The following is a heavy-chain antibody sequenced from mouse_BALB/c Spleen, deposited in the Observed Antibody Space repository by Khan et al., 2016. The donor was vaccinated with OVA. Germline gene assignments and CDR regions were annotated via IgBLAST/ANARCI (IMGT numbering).Heavy chain of an antibody. CDR1: GFTFTNYG. V-gene: IGHV9-1*02. CDR3: ARISSYWYSDF. CDR2: INTYTGEP. J-gene: IGHJ1*01. D-gene: IGHD6-2*01. Sequence: QIQLVQSGPELKKPGETVKISCKASGFTFTNYGMNWVKQAPGKDLKWMGWINTYTGEPTYGDDFKGRFVLSLETSASTAYLQISNLINEDMATYFWARISSYWYSDFWGAGTTVTVSS.